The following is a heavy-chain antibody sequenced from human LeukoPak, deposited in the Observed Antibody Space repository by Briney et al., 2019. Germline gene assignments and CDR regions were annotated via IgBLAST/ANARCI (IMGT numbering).Heavy chain of an antibody. CDR2: INPSGGST. CDR3: ARAGLRTGSVN. V-gene: IGHV1-46*01. Sequence: ASVKVSCKASGYTFTSYYMHWVRQAPGQGLEWMGIINPSGGSTSSAQKFQGRVTMTTDTSTSTAYMELRSLRSDDTAVYYCARAGLRTGSVNWGQGTLVTVSS. CDR1: GYTFTSYY. J-gene: IGHJ4*02. D-gene: IGHD3/OR15-3a*01.